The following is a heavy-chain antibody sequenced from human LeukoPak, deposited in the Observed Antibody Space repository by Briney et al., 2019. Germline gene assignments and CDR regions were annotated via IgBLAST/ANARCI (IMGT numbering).Heavy chain of an antibody. V-gene: IGHV4-39*07. J-gene: IGHJ4*02. CDR1: GGSMSSSSYY. CDR2: MYYRGTT. Sequence: SETMSLTCTVSGGSMSSSSYYWGWIRQPPGKGLEWIGSMYYRGTTYYNPSLNSRVTISADTSKNQFSLMLNSVTAADTAVYYCTRLGTRNYYFDYWGQGTLVTVSS. D-gene: IGHD1-7*01. CDR3: TRLGTRNYYFDY.